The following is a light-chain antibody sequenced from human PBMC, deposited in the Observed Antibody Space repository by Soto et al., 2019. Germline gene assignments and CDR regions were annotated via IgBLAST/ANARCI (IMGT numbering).Light chain of an antibody. CDR2: LGS. CDR3: MQALQTTWT. CDR1: QSLLHSNGYNY. Sequence: DIVMTQSPLSLPVTPGEPASISCRSSQSLLHSNGYNYLDWYLQKPGQSPQLLIYLGSNRASGVPDRFSGSGSGTAFPLQISRVEAEDVGVYYCMQALQTTWTFGQGTKVEIK. V-gene: IGKV2-28*01. J-gene: IGKJ1*01.